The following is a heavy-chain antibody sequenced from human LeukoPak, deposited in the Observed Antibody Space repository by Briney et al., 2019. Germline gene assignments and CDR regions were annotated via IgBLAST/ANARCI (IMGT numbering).Heavy chain of an antibody. CDR1: GYTFSSYG. CDR2: ISAYNGNT. V-gene: IGHV1-18*01. J-gene: IGHJ4*02. D-gene: IGHD3-22*01. Sequence: GASVKVSCKASGYTFSSYGISWVRQAPGQGLEWMGWISAYNGNTEYAQKVQGRVTMTTDTSTNTAYMELRSLRSDDTAVYYCATSYHYDSSGYLNYFDYWGQGTLVTVSS. CDR3: ATSYHYDSSGYLNYFDY.